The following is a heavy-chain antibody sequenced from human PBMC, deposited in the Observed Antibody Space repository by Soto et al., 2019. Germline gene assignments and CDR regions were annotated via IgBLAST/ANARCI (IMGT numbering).Heavy chain of an antibody. CDR2: ISTNGGST. Sequence: EVQLVESGGGLVQPGGSLRLSCAASGFTFSSYAMHWVRQAPGKGLEYVSTISTNGGSTYYANSVKGRFTISRDNSKNTLYLQMGSLRAEDMAVYYCAREEGDSRGWYGGYYLDYWGQGTLVTVSS. V-gene: IGHV3-64*01. J-gene: IGHJ4*02. CDR1: GFTFSSYA. CDR3: AREEGDSRGWYGGYYLDY. D-gene: IGHD6-19*01.